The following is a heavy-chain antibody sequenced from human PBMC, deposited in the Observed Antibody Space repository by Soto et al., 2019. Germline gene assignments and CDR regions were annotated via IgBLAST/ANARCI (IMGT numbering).Heavy chain of an antibody. CDR2: VSGYNGNG. Sequence: QIQLVQSGPELMKPGASVRVSCKASGYPFTTYDSTWVRQAPGQGIEWMGWVSGYNGNGKYAQRLQDRVTMTRETSTSTAYMDLRSLTSDDTAIYYCARDSTARLAWFDPWGQRALVIVSS. J-gene: IGHJ5*02. V-gene: IGHV1-18*04. D-gene: IGHD6-6*01. CDR1: GYPFTTYD. CDR3: ARDSTARLAWFDP.